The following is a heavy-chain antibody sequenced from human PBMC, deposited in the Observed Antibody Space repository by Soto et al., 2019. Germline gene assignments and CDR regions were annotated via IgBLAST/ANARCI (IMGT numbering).Heavy chain of an antibody. D-gene: IGHD1-1*01. J-gene: IGHJ4*02. Sequence: EVQLVESGGALVRPGGSLRLSCAASGFPFSRSFMHWVRQAPGKGLVWVARVNTDGSATVYAGSVKGRFTISRDNVRNTVSLLMTGLRVGDTAIYYCAKERRGVVSRDFDSWGQGTLVTVSS. CDR1: GFPFSRSF. CDR3: AKERRGVVSRDFDS. CDR2: VNTDGSAT. V-gene: IGHV3-74*01.